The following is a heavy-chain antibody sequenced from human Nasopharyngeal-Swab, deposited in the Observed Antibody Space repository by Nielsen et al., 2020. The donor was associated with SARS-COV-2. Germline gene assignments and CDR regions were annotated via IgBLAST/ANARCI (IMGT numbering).Heavy chain of an antibody. Sequence: SETLSLTCTVSGVSMSSSRSFYWGWIRQPPGKGLEWIGSAYNNGDTFYNPSLQSRVTISVDTSENQFSLRLTSVTAADTALYYCTSSKTWGQGVLVTVSS. D-gene: IGHD2-2*01. CDR2: AYNNGDT. CDR1: GVSMSSSRSFY. CDR3: TSSKT. V-gene: IGHV4-39*01. J-gene: IGHJ4*02.